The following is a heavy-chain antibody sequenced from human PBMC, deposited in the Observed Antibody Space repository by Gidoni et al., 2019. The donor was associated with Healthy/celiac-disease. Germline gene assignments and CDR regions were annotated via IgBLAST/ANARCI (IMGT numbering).Heavy chain of an antibody. D-gene: IGHD6-13*01. CDR3: AKDNHGQQLGLIDY. Sequence: EVQLVESGGGLVQPGRSLRLSCAASGLTFDDYAMHWVRQAPGKGLEWVSGISWNSGSIGYADSVKGRFTISRDNAKNSLYLQMNSLRAEDTALYYCAKDNHGQQLGLIDYWGQGTLVTVSS. V-gene: IGHV3-9*01. J-gene: IGHJ4*02. CDR1: GLTFDDYA. CDR2: ISWNSGSI.